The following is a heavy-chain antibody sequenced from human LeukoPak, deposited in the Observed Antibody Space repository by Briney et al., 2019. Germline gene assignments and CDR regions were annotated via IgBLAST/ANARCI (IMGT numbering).Heavy chain of an antibody. V-gene: IGHV4-39*01. CDR3: ARGFLVAAAGTKSAFDI. J-gene: IGHJ3*02. Sequence: PSETLSLTCTVSGGSISSSSYYWGWIRQPPGKGLEWIGSIYYSGSTYYNPSLKSRVTISVDTSKNQFSLKLSSVTAADTAVYYCARGFLVAAAGTKSAFDIWGQGTMVTVSS. CDR2: IYYSGST. D-gene: IGHD6-13*01. CDR1: GGSISSSSYY.